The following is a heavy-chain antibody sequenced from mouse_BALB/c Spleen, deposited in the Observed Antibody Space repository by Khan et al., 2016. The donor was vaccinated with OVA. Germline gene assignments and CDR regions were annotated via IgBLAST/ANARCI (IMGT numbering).Heavy chain of an antibody. CDR2: IAPGSGST. CDR1: GYTFTSYW. J-gene: IGHJ4*01. Sequence: DLVKPGASVKLSCTASGYTFTSYWIHWIKQRPGQGLEWIGRIAPGSGSTSYTQKFKDKTILTVDTSSSTAYIQLISLSSEDTAVYDCARSNYYGIGLYAMDYWGQGTSVTVSS. D-gene: IGHD1-1*01. V-gene: IGHV1S41*01. CDR3: ARSNYYGIGLYAMDY.